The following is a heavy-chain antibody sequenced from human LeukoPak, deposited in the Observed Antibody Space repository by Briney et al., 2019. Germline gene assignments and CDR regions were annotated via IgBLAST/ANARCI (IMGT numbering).Heavy chain of an antibody. CDR3: ARGGYGDYYHYGMDV. CDR1: GGSFSGYY. Sequence: SETLSLTCAVYGGSFSGYYWSWIRQPPGKGLEWIGEINHSGSTNYNPSLKSRVTISVDTSKNKFSLKLSSVTAADTAVYYCARGGYGDYYHYGMDVWGKGTTVTVSS. V-gene: IGHV4-34*01. CDR2: INHSGST. J-gene: IGHJ6*04. D-gene: IGHD4-17*01.